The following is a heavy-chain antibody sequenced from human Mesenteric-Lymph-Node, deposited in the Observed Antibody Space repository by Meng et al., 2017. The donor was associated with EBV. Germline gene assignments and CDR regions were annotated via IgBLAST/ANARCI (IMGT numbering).Heavy chain of an antibody. J-gene: IGHJ5*02. D-gene: IGHD4-23*01. Sequence: LHLQESGPGLVKPSEPLSLTCTVSGGSISSSRYYWDWIRQPPGKGLEWIGSIYYSGNTYYNPSLKSRVTISVDTSKNQFSLKVSSVTAADTAVYYCARGGMTTMEAPWGTWFDPWGQGTLVTVSS. CDR2: IYYSGNT. CDR1: GGSISSSRYY. CDR3: ARGGMTTMEAPWGTWFDP. V-gene: IGHV4-39*07.